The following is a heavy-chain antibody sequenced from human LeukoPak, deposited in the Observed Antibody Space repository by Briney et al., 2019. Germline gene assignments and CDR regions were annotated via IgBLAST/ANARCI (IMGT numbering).Heavy chain of an antibody. V-gene: IGHV3-30-3*01. J-gene: IGHJ4*02. CDR2: VSYDGSIE. D-gene: IGHD3-16*01. Sequence: GGSLTLSCAASGFTFSTYAMYWVRQAPGKGLEWVAIVSYDGSIEYYADSVKGRFTISRDNSKNTLYLQMNSLRAEDTAVYYCARDLLGGGLDYWGQGTLVTVSS. CDR1: GFTFSTYA. CDR3: ARDLLGGGLDY.